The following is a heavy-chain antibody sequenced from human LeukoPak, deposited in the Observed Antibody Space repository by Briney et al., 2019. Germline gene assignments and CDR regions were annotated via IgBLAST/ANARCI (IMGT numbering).Heavy chain of an antibody. CDR3: AKRGSSSKFFDY. CDR1: GFTFSSYA. CDR2: IGGGGDNT. J-gene: IGHJ4*02. D-gene: IGHD6-6*01. Sequence: GGSLRLSCTASGFTFSSYAMYWVRQAPGEGLEWASAIGGGGDNTYYADSVKGRFTISRDNSKNTLFLQMNSLRAEDTAVYYCAKRGSSSKFFDYWGQGVLVTVSS. V-gene: IGHV3-23*01.